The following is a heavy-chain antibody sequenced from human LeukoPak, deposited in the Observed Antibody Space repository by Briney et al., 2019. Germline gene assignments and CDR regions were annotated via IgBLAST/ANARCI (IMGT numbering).Heavy chain of an antibody. CDR1: GGSISSYY. J-gene: IGHJ4*02. CDR3: AKELLQLWFGDT. CDR2: IYYSGST. Sequence: SETLSLTCTVSGGSISSYYWSWIRQPPGKGLEWIGYIYYSGSTNYNPSLKSRVTISVDTSKNQFSLKLSSVTAEDTAVYYCAKELLQLWFGDTWGQGTLVTVSS. V-gene: IGHV4-59*12. D-gene: IGHD3-10*01.